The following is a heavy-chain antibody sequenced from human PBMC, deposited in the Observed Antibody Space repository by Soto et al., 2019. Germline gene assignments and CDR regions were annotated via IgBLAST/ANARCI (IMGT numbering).Heavy chain of an antibody. CDR1: GGTFSSYA. J-gene: IGHJ4*02. V-gene: IGHV1-69*13. Sequence: ASVKVSCKASGGTFSSYAISWVRQAPGQGLEWMGGIIPIFGTANYAQKFQGRVTITADESTSTAYMELSSLRSEDTAVYYCARVLDPYRGPFDNWGQGTLVTVSS. CDR3: ARVLDPYRGPFDN. CDR2: IIPIFGTA.